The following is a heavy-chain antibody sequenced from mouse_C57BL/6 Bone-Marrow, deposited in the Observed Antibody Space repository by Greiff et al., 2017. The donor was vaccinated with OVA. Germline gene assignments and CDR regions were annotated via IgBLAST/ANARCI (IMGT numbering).Heavy chain of an antibody. CDR2: SRNKANDYTT. Sequence: EVKLVESGAGLVQPGPSLRLSCATSGFTFSGFYMEWVRQPPGQGLEWIASSRNKANDYTTEYSVSVKGRFIVSRDTSQSILYLQMNALRAEDTAIYYCARDFYYGNHEAYWGQGTLVTVSA. J-gene: IGHJ3*01. D-gene: IGHD2-1*01. V-gene: IGHV7-1*01. CDR1: GFTFSGFY. CDR3: ARDFYYGNHEAY.